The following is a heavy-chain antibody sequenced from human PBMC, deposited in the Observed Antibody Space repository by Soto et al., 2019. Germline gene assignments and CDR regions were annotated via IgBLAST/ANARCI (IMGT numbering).Heavy chain of an antibody. CDR3: ARGPSGSGFYVGDY. CDR2: ISRDGTST. D-gene: IGHD6-19*01. V-gene: IGHV3-74*01. J-gene: IGHJ4*02. CDR1: SGFTFSSHW. Sequence: DVQMVESGGGLVQPGGSLRLSCVASSGFTFSSHWMHWVRQAPGKGLVWVSRISRDGTSTNYADSVKGRFTISRDNAKNTVYLQMNSLRAEDTAIYYCARGPSGSGFYVGDYWGQGTQVTVSS.